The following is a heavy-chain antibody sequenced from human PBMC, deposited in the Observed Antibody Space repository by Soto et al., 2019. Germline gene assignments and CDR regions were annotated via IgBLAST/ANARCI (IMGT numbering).Heavy chain of an antibody. V-gene: IGHV3-23*01. Sequence: GGSLRLSCVASGFTFSSYAMSWVRQAPGKGLEWVAAIGPTGGPTYYADSVKGRLTISRDNSKKTLYLQMSSLRVDDTAVYYCCWRGVTSTSWGRGTLVTVSS. CDR3: CWRGVTSTS. CDR1: GFTFSSYA. J-gene: IGHJ5*02. CDR2: IGPTGGPT. D-gene: IGHD2-21*02.